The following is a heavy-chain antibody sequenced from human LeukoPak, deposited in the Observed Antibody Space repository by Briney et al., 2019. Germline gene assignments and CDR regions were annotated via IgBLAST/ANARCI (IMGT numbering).Heavy chain of an antibody. Sequence: SETLSLTCTVSGGSISSYYWSWLRQPPGKGLEWIGYIYYSGSTNYNPSLKSRVTISVDTSKNQFSLKLSSVTAADTAVYYCARDKRDTAKDAFDIWGQGTMVTVSS. J-gene: IGHJ3*02. CDR3: ARDKRDTAKDAFDI. V-gene: IGHV4-59*01. CDR2: IYYSGST. CDR1: GGSISSYY. D-gene: IGHD5-18*01.